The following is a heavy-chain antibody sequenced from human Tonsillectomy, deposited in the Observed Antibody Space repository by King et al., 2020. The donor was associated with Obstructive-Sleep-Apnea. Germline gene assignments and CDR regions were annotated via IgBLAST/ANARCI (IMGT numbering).Heavy chain of an antibody. Sequence: VQLKESGPGLVKPSETLSLTCTVSGGSISGYYWSWIRQPPGKGIEWIAYIYSSGTTNYNPSLKSRVTISVDTSKNLFSLKLNSVTAADTAVYYCARQANSYLTLGWFDPWGQGTLVTVSS. V-gene: IGHV4-59*01. CDR2: IYSSGTT. J-gene: IGHJ5*02. D-gene: IGHD1-26*01. CDR1: GGSISGYY. CDR3: ARQANSYLTLGWFDP.